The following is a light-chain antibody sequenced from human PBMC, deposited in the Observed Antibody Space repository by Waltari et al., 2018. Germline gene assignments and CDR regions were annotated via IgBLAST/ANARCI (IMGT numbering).Light chain of an antibody. Sequence: DIQMTQSPSSLSASVGDRVTITCRASQSISSYLNWYQQKPGKSSNLLIYTASSLQSGVPSRFSGSGSWTXFTLTISGLQPEXXXTYYCQQTYSIPWTFGQGTKVEIK. V-gene: IGKV1-39*01. CDR2: TAS. CDR1: QSISSY. CDR3: QQTYSIPWT. J-gene: IGKJ1*01.